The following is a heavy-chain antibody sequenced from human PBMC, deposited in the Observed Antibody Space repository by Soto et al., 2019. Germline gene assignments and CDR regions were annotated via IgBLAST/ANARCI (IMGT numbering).Heavy chain of an antibody. D-gene: IGHD2-15*01. CDR3: ARDSPGGRNFDY. Sequence: TLSLTCTVSVGSISSGGYYWSWVLQHPGKGLEWIGYIYYSGSTYYNPSLKSRVTISVDTSKNQFSLKLSSVTAADTAVYYCARDSPGGRNFDYWGQGTLVTVSS. CDR1: VGSISSGGYY. V-gene: IGHV4-31*03. J-gene: IGHJ4*02. CDR2: IYYSGST.